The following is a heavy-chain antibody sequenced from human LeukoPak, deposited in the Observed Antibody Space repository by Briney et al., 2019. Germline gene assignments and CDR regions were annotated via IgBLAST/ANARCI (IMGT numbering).Heavy chain of an antibody. CDR3: ATRYCPYSGCNFFPHY. CDR2: IHYSGTT. V-gene: IGHV4-39*01. Sequence: SETLSLTCSVSGVYISSGGYFWGWVRQAPGKGLERIGNIHYSGTTFYNPSLKSRVTISLDTSKNQFSLKLTSVTAADTAVYYCATRYCPYSGCNFFPHYWGQGTLVTVSS. CDR1: GVYISSGGYF. J-gene: IGHJ4*02. D-gene: IGHD5-12*01.